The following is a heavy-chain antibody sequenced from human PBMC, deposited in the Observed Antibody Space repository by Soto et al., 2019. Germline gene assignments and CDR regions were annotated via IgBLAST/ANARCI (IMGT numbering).Heavy chain of an antibody. CDR1: GGSVSSGSYY. J-gene: IGHJ5*02. CDR3: ARVGGGATTVNWFDP. Sequence: SETLSLTCTVSGGSVSSGSYYWSWIRQPPGKGLEWIGYIHYSGITNYNPSLLSRVTISVDMSKNQFSLKLTSVTPADTAVDYCARVGGGATTVNWFDPWGQGTLVTVSS. D-gene: IGHD5-12*01. V-gene: IGHV4-61*01. CDR2: IHYSGIT.